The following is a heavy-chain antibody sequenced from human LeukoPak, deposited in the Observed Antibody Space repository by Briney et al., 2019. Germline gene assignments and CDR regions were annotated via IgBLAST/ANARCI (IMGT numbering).Heavy chain of an antibody. CDR2: IFYSGST. J-gene: IGHJ6*03. D-gene: IGHD5-24*01. CDR3: ARGGGMGHYYYYMDV. Sequence: SETLSLTCTVSSGSISTSNYYWGWVRQPPGKALEWIGNIFYSGSTYYSPSLKSRVTISVDTSKNQFSLKLSSVTAADTAVYYCARGGGMGHYYYYMDVWGKGTTVTISS. CDR1: SGSISTSNYY. V-gene: IGHV4-39*07.